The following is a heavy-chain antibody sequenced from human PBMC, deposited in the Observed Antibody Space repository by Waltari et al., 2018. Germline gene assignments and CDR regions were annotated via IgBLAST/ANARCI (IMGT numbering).Heavy chain of an antibody. CDR3: ARRGRGSGYTG. CDR1: GGSISRSY. J-gene: IGHJ4*02. D-gene: IGHD3-3*01. V-gene: IGHV4-59*08. CDR2: ISSSGST. Sequence: QVQLQESGPGLVKPSATLSLTCTVSGGSISRSYWSWIRQPPGKVLEWIGYISSSGSTNYHPPLKSRFTISIHTSKNQFSLKLSSVTAADPAVYYCARRGRGSGYTGWGQGTLVTVSS.